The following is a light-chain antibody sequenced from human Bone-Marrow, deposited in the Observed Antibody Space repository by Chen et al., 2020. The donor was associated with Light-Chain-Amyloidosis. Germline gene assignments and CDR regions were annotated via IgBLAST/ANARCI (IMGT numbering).Light chain of an antibody. Sequence: DIVMTQSPDSLAVSLGERATINCKSSQSVFYSPNRKNYGAWYQQKRGQPPRLLIYWASIRESGVPDRFSGSGSGTDFTLTISKLQTKDVAIYYCQSYYRIPRTFGQGSTVEI. CDR3: QSYYRIPRT. J-gene: IGKJ1*01. CDR1: QSVFYSPNRKNY. V-gene: IGKV4-1*01. CDR2: WAS.